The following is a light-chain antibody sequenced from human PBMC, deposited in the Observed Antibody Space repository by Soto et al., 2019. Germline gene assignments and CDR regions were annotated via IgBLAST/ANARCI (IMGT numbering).Light chain of an antibody. CDR2: GAS. CDR1: QSVRSSY. V-gene: IGKV3-20*01. J-gene: IGKJ4*01. CDR3: QQYCSSPLPLP. Sequence: EIVLTQSPGTLSLSPGERATLSCRASQSVRSSYLAWYQQKPGQAPRLLISGASSRATGIPDRFSGSGSGTDFTLTISSLEPEDFAVYYCQQYCSSPLPLPFGGGTKVEIK.